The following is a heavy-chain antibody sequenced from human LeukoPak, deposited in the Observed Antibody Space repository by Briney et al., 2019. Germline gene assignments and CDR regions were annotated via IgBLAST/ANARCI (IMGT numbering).Heavy chain of an antibody. V-gene: IGHV3-21*04. CDR2: ISSSSSTI. CDR1: GFTFSSYS. J-gene: IGHJ3*02. CDR3: ARTSSYAFDI. Sequence: GGSLRLSCAASGFTFSSYSMNWVRQAPGKGLEWVSSISSSSSTIYYADSVKGRFTISRDNAKNSLYLEMNSLRAEDTAVYYCARTSSYAFDIWGQGTMVTVFS.